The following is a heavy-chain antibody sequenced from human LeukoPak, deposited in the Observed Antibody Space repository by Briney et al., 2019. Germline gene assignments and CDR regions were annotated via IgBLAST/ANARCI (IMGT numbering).Heavy chain of an antibody. CDR3: AKAFFREPGYYFDY. CDR1: GFTFSSCG. CDR2: IWYDGSNK. V-gene: IGHV3-33*06. D-gene: IGHD3-10*01. J-gene: IGHJ4*02. Sequence: GSLRLSCAASGFTFSSCGMHGVRQAPGKGLERVAVIWYDGSNKYYADSVKGRFTISRDNSKNTLYLQMNSLRAEDTAVYYCAKAFFREPGYYFDYWGQGTLVTVSS.